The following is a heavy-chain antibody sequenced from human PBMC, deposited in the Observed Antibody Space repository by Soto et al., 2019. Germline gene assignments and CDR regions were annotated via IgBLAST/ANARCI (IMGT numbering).Heavy chain of an antibody. V-gene: IGHV3-30*03. Sequence: GGSLRLSCAASGFTISDYGMHWVRQAPGTGLEWVAVISYDGSDKYYADSVKGRFTISRDNSKNRLYLQMNSLRAEDTAVYYCATMERLFDYWGQGTLVTVSS. CDR2: ISYDGSDK. CDR3: ATMERLFDY. CDR1: GFTISDYG. J-gene: IGHJ4*02. D-gene: IGHD3-3*01.